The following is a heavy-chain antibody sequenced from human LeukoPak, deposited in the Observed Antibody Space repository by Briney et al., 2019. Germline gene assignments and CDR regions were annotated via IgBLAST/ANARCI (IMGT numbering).Heavy chain of an antibody. V-gene: IGHV3-23*01. J-gene: IGHJ5*01. CDR2: MCGTAGCT. CDR3: AKDRPNFHENSGHYYRRDGDS. CDR1: GFTFSSYA. D-gene: IGHD3-22*01. Sequence: QPGGSLRLSCAASGFTFSSYAMSWVRQAPGKGLEWVASMCGTAGCTFYPDSVKGRFTISRDNSKNVLYLRMNSLTAEDTAIYYCAKDRPNFHENSGHYYRRDGDSWGQGTLVTVSS.